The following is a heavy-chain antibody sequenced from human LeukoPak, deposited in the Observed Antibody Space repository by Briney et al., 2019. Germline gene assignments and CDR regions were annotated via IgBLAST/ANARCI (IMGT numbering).Heavy chain of an antibody. D-gene: IGHD3-10*01. CDR1: AGSFSGYY. CDR2: INHGGST. J-gene: IGHJ5*02. CDR3: ARGLVRGVIIARVRGNWFDP. V-gene: IGHV4-34*01. Sequence: SETLSLTCAVYAGSFSGYYWSWIRQPPGKGLEWIGEINHGGSTNYNPSLKSRVTISVDTSKNQFSLKLNSVTAADTAVYYCARGLVRGVIIARVRGNWFDPWGQGALVTVSS.